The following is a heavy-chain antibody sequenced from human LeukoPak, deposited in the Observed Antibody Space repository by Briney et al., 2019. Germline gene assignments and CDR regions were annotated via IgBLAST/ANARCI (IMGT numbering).Heavy chain of an antibody. CDR1: GGSISSSSYY. V-gene: IGHV4-39*01. D-gene: IGHD5-18*01. CDR2: IYYSGST. CDR3: ARRGYSDGYYFDY. J-gene: IGHJ4*02. Sequence: PSETLSLTCTDTGGSISSSSYYWGWIRQPPGKGLEWIGSIYYSGSTYYKPSLKSRVTISVDTSKNQFSLKLSAVTAADTAVYYCARRGYSDGYYFDYWGQGTLVTVSS.